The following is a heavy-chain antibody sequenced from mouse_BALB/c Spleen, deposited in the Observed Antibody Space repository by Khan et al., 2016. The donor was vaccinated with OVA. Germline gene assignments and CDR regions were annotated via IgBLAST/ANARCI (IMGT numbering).Heavy chain of an antibody. D-gene: IGHD4-1*01. CDR1: GFTFSSYG. CDR3: ASHLTVSFAY. CDR2: ISSAGDYT. J-gene: IGHJ3*01. V-gene: IGHV5-6*02. Sequence: DVMLVESGGDLVKPGGSLKLSCAASGFTFSSYGMSWVRQTPDKRLEWVATISSAGDYTYYPDNVKGRFTISRDNAKNTLYLQMSSLKSEYTAMFYCASHLTVSFAYWGQGTLVTVSA.